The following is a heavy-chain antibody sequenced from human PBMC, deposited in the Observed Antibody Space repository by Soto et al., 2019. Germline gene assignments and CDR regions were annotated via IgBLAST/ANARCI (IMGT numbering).Heavy chain of an antibody. CDR2: FDPEDGET. V-gene: IGHV1-24*01. D-gene: IGHD3-10*01. J-gene: IGHJ5*02. CDR1: GYTLTELS. Sequence: ASVKVSCKVSGYTLTELSMHWVRQAPGKGLEWMGGFDPEDGETIYAQKFQGRVTMTEDTSTDTAYMELSSLRSEDTAVYYCATRTYGSESSNWFDPWGQCTLVTVSS. CDR3: ATRTYGSESSNWFDP.